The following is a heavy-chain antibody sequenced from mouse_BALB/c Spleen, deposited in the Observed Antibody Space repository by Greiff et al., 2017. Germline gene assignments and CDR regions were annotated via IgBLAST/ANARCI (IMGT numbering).Heavy chain of an antibody. CDR3: AREDNYGSSYDAMDY. J-gene: IGHJ4*01. CDR1: GYTFTDYA. CDR2: ISTYYGST. Sequence: QVQLQQSGPELVRPGVSVKISCKGSGYTFTDYAMHWVKQSHAKSLEWIGVISTYYGSTNYNQKFKGKATLTSDKSSSTAYMELSSLTSEDSAVYYCAREDNYGSSYDAMDYWGEGTSVTVSS. V-gene: IGHV1-67*01. D-gene: IGHD1-1*01.